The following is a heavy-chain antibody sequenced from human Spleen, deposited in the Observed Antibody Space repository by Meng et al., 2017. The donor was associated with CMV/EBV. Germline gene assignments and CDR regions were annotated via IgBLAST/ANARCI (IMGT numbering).Heavy chain of an antibody. CDR2: IRSKTYGGTT. J-gene: IGHJ6*02. CDR1: GFTFGDYA. CDR3: ARTDPTGYGMDV. D-gene: IGHD1-14*01. V-gene: IGHV3-49*04. Sequence: GGSLRLSCSASGFTFGDYAMSWVRQAPGKGLEWVGFIRSKTYGGTTEYAASVKGRFTISRDDSISVAYLQMNSLKTEDTAVYYCARTDPTGYGMDVWGQGTTVTVSS.